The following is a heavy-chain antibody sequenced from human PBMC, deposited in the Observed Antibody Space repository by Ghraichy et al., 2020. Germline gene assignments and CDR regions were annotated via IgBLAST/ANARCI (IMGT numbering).Heavy chain of an antibody. J-gene: IGHJ6*03. CDR1: GFTVSSNY. CDR2: IYSGGST. D-gene: IGHD3-10*01. CDR3: ASSWGGGEYYYYYYMDV. V-gene: IGHV3-66*02. Sequence: GGSLRLSCAASGFTVSSNYMSWVRQAPGKGLEWVSVIYSGGSTYYADSVKGRFTISRDNSKNTLYLQMNSLRAEDTAVYYCASSWGGGEYYYYYYMDVWGKGTTVTVSS.